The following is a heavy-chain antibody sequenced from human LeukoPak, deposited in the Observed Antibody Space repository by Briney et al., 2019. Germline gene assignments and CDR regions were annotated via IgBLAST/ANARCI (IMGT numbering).Heavy chain of an antibody. CDR2: ISYDGSNK. J-gene: IGHJ4*02. CDR1: GFTFSSYA. V-gene: IGHV3-30*04. Sequence: GGSLRLSCAASGFTFSSYAMHWVRQAPGKGLEWVAVISYDGSNKYYADSVKGRFTISRDNSKNTLYLQMNSLRAEDTAVYYCARSLGTSQDYWGQGTLVTVSS. D-gene: IGHD7-27*01. CDR3: ARSLGTSQDY.